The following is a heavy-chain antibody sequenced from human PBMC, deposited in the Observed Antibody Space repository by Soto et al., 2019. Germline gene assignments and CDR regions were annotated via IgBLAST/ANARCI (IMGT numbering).Heavy chain of an antibody. D-gene: IGHD3-3*01. Sequence: QVQLVESGGGVVQPGRSLRLSCAASGFTFSSYGMHWVRHAPGKGLEWVAVISYDGSNKYYADSVKGRFTISRDNSKNTLYLQMNSLRVEDTVVYYCAKGAIFGSTDYYYYLDVWGKGTTVTVSS. CDR1: GFTFSSYG. CDR2: ISYDGSNK. CDR3: AKGAIFGSTDYYYYLDV. J-gene: IGHJ6*03. V-gene: IGHV3-30*18.